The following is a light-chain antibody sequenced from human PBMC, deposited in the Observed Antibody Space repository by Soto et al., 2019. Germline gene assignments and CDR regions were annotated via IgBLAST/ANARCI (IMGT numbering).Light chain of an antibody. J-gene: IGKJ3*01. CDR2: DAY. V-gene: IGKV1-33*01. Sequence: DIQMTHSPHSLSASVGDRVSITCQASHDIGNSLNWYQDKPGQAPKLVIYDAYNLETGVPSTFSGNGYGTDFTFTISSLRPEDIATYYCQKSDHLPLFGPGTKVDI. CDR1: HDIGNS. CDR3: QKSDHLPL.